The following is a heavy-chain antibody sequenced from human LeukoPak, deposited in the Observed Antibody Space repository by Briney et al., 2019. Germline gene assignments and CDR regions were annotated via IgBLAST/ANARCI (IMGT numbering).Heavy chain of an antibody. CDR1: GFTFSIYS. J-gene: IGHJ4*02. Sequence: GGSLRLSCAASGFTFSIYSMNWVRQAPGKGLEWVSYISSGSSTIYYADSVKGRFTISRDNAKNALYLQMNSLRDEDTAVHYCATCKYGDCFFDYWGQGTLVTVSS. V-gene: IGHV3-48*02. CDR2: ISSGSSTI. CDR3: ATCKYGDCFFDY. D-gene: IGHD4-17*01.